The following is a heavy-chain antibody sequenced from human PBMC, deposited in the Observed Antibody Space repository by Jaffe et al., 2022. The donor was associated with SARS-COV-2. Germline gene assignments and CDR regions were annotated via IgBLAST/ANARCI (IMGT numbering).Heavy chain of an antibody. CDR1: GFTFSNAW. V-gene: IGHV3-15*01. CDR3: TTRGEQYQLLDYYYGMDV. D-gene: IGHD2-2*01. Sequence: EVQLVESGGGLVKPGGSLRLSCAASGFTFSNAWMSWVRQAPGKGLEWVGRIKSKTDGGTTDYAAPVKGRFTISRDDSKNTLYLQMNSLKTEDTAVYYCTTRGEQYQLLDYYYGMDVWGQGTTVTVSS. J-gene: IGHJ6*02. CDR2: IKSKTDGGTT.